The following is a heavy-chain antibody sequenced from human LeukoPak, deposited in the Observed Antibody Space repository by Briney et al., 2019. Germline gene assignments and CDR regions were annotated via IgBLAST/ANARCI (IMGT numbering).Heavy chain of an antibody. D-gene: IGHD1-1*01. V-gene: IGHV4-39*07. Sequence: SETLSLTCHVSGGSISGGGYYWGWVRQTPGKGLEWIGSIHYGGTTYYNPSLRSRVAISVDTSTNQISLNLRSVSAADTALFYCARERIHLERRGAFDIWGHGTTVTVSS. CDR3: ARERIHLERRGAFDI. J-gene: IGHJ3*02. CDR2: IHYGGTT. CDR1: GGSISGGGYY.